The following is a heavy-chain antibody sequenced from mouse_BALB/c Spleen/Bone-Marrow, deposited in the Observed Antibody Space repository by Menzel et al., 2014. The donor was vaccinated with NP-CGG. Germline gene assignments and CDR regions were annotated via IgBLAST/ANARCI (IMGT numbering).Heavy chain of an antibody. J-gene: IGHJ2*01. CDR2: ISTGGTYT. CDR1: GFTFSSSI. V-gene: IGHV5-6-4*01. Sequence: EVKLMEFGGGLVKPGGSLKLSCSASGFTFSSSIMSWVRQTPEKRLEWVATISTGGTYTYYPDSVKGRFTISRDNAKNTLYLQMSSLKSEDTAMYYCSRGYGNCFDYWGQGTTLTVSS. D-gene: IGHD2-10*02. CDR3: SRGYGNCFDY.